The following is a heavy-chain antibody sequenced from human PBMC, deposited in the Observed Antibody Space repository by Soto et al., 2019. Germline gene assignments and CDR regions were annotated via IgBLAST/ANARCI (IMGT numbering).Heavy chain of an antibody. CDR3: ARDVSYSMDV. J-gene: IGHJ6*04. V-gene: IGHV3-74*01. CDR2: INSDGTTT. CDR1: GFTFSSHW. Sequence: EVQLVESGGGVVQPGGSLRLSCAVSGFTFSSHWMHWVRQAPGKGLVWVSYINSDGTTTTYADSVKGRFTISRDNAKDTLYLQMNSLRAEDTAVYYCARDVSYSMDVWGKGTTVTVSS.